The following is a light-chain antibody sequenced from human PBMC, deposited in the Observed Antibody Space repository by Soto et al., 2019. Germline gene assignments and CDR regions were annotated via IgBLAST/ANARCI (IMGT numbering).Light chain of an antibody. CDR3: QQANSFPNT. Sequence: EIQMTQSPATLSGSAGDRVTITCRASQSIXSCLAWYQQKPGKAPNILXYAASSLQSGVPSRCSGSGSGTDFTLTISSLQPEDFASDYCQQANSFPNTFGQGTRLDI. V-gene: IGKV1D-12*01. CDR1: QSIXSC. CDR2: AAS. J-gene: IGKJ5*01.